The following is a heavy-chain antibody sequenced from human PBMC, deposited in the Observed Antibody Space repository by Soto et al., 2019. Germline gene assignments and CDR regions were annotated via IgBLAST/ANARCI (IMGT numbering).Heavy chain of an antibody. V-gene: IGHV3-30*18. CDR3: ANGYCSGGSCFDPFDY. CDR1: GFTFSSYG. CDR2: ISYDGSNK. Sequence: QVQLVESGGGVVQPGRSLRLSCAASGFTFSSYGMHWVRQAPGKGLEWVAVISYDGSNKYYADSVKGRFTISRDNSKNTLYLQMNSLRAEDTAVYYCANGYCSGGSCFDPFDYWGQGTLVTVSS. J-gene: IGHJ4*02. D-gene: IGHD2-15*01.